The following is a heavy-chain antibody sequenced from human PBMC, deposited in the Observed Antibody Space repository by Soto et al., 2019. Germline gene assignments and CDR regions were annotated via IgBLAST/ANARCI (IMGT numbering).Heavy chain of an antibody. J-gene: IGHJ4*02. CDR2: ISGSGDRT. V-gene: IGHV3-23*01. Sequence: EVQLLDSGGGLVQPGGSLRLSCVASGFPFTHYAMSWVRQAPGKGLEWVSGISGSGDRTDYVDSVKGRFTISRDNSKSTLYLEMSSLKGEVSATYYCAKDGYCSSTNWYWSYWGQGTLLSVAS. D-gene: IGHD2-2*03. CDR3: AKDGYCSSTNWYWSY. CDR1: GFPFTHYA.